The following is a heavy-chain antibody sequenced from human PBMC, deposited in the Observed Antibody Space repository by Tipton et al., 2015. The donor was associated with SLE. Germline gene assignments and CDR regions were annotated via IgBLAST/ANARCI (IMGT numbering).Heavy chain of an antibody. J-gene: IGHJ6*02. D-gene: IGHD2-15*01. CDR3: ARVVTVVATHYYDMDV. CDR2: LHNTGSA. CDR1: GGSLTSSSRY. V-gene: IGHV4-39*07. Sequence: TLSLTCTVSGGSLTSSSRYWGWIRQPPGKGLEWVGSLHNTGSAYYNPSLKSRVTMSVDTSKTQFSLKLSSLTAADTAVYYCARVVTVVATHYYDMDVWGQGTTVTVSS.